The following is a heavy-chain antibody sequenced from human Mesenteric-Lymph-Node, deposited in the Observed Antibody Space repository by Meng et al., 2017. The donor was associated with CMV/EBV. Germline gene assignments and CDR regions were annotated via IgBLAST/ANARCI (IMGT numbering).Heavy chain of an antibody. CDR2: IRGSGSVT. J-gene: IGHJ5*02. V-gene: IGHV3-23*01. Sequence: GGSLRLSCAASGFTFSNYAMSWVRQAPGKGLEWVSGIRGSGSVTYYADSVKGRFTISRDNSKSTVNLQMNSLRAEDTAVYYCAKEREGWFDPWGQGTLVTVSS. CDR1: GFTFSNYA. CDR3: AKEREGWFDP.